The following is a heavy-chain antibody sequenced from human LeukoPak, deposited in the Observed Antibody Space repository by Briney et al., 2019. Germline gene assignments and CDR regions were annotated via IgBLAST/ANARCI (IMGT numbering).Heavy chain of an antibody. V-gene: IGHV3-73*01. CDR3: TTYRSGHY. Sequence: PGGSLKLSCAASGFTFSGSDIHWVRQASGKGLEWVGRVQTKPKSYATACAASLKGRFIISRDDSVNTAYLQMNSLRTEDTAVYYCTTYRSGHYWGQGTLVTVSS. CDR1: GFTFSGSD. D-gene: IGHD6-19*01. J-gene: IGHJ4*02. CDR2: VQTKPKSYAT.